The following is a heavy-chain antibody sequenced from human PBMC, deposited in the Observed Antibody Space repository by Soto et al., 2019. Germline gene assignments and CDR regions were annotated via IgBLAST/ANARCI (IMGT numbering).Heavy chain of an antibody. CDR3: ARHAYDFWSGHPNPRYYYGMDV. J-gene: IGHJ6*02. D-gene: IGHD3-3*01. CDR2: IYPGDSDT. CDR1: GYNFTNYW. V-gene: IGHV5-51*01. Sequence: GESLKISCKGSGYNFTNYWIGWVRQMPGRGLEWMGIIYPGDSDTRYSPSFQGQVSISADKSISTAYLQWSSLKATDTAMYYCARHAYDFWSGHPNPRYYYGMDVWGQGTMVTGSS.